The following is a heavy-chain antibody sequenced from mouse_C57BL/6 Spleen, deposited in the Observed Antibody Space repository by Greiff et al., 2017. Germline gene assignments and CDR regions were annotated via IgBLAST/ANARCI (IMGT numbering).Heavy chain of an antibody. Sequence: VHVKQSGPELVKPGASVKISCKASGYSFTDYNMNWVKQSNGKSLEWIGVINPNYGTTSYNQKFKGKATSTVDQSSSTAYMQLNSLTSEDSAVYYCAREGYGSSYGDYWGQGTTLTVSS. V-gene: IGHV1-39*01. CDR1: GYSFTDYN. J-gene: IGHJ2*01. CDR3: AREGYGSSYGDY. CDR2: INPNYGTT. D-gene: IGHD1-1*01.